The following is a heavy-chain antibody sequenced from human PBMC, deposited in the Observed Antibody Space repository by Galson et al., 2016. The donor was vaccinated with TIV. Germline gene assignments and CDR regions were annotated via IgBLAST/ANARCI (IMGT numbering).Heavy chain of an antibody. Sequence: TVSGGSINTYYWNWIRQPPGKGLEWIGYLYDSGNIYNPSLQSRVTMSVDTSKNQVSLELRSVTAADTAVYYCARGLNSYWRGEFGYWGQGTLVTVSS. D-gene: IGHD3-10*01. CDR1: GGSINTYY. CDR2: LYDSGNI. J-gene: IGHJ4*02. V-gene: IGHV4-59*01. CDR3: ARGLNSYWRGEFGY.